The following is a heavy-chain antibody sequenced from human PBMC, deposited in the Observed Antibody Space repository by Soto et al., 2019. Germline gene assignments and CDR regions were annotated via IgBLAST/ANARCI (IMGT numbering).Heavy chain of an antibody. CDR3: ARVGGVAARTFDY. CDR1: GGSISPFY. J-gene: IGHJ4*02. Sequence: QVQLQESGPGVVKPSETLSLTCTVSGGSISPFYWSWVRQRPGKGLEWIGYLYYSGNTNYNPSLKSRVTISVDASKNQVSLRLTSVTAADTAVYYCARVGGVAARTFDYWGQGTVVTVSS. V-gene: IGHV4-59*01. D-gene: IGHD2-15*01. CDR2: LYYSGNT.